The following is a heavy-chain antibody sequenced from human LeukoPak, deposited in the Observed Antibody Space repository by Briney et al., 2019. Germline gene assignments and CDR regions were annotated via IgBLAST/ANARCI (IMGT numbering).Heavy chain of an antibody. J-gene: IGHJ5*02. CDR2: IIPILGIA. V-gene: IGHV1-69*04. Sequence: SVKVSCKASGGTFSSYTISWVRQAPGQGLEWMGRIIPILGIANYAQRFQGRVTITADKSTSTAYMEPSSLRSEDTAVYYCARESGYEGGWFDPWGQGTLVTVSS. D-gene: IGHD5-12*01. CDR1: GGTFSSYT. CDR3: ARESGYEGGWFDP.